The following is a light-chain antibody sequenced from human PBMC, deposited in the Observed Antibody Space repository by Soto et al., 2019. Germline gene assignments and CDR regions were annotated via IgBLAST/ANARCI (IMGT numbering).Light chain of an antibody. CDR3: CSYAGRYTYV. CDR2: DVS. Sequence: SALTQPRSVSGSPGQSVTISCTGTSSDVGGYNYVSWYQQHPGKAPKLMIYDVSKRPSGVPDRFSGYKSGNTASLTISGLPAEDAADYYCCSYAGRYTYVFGTGTKLTVL. V-gene: IGLV2-11*01. J-gene: IGLJ1*01. CDR1: SSDVGGYNY.